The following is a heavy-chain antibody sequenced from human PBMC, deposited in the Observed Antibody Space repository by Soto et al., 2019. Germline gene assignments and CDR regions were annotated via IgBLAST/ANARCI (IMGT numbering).Heavy chain of an antibody. CDR3: ARVGGSYYGSGSTPYYYYMDV. Sequence: GESLKISCKGSGYSFTSYWIGWVRQMPGKGLEWMGIIYPGDSDTRYSPSFQGQVTISADKSISTAYLQWSSLKASDTAMYYCARVGGSYYGSGSTPYYYYMDVWGKGTTVTVSS. J-gene: IGHJ6*03. V-gene: IGHV5-51*01. CDR2: IYPGDSDT. D-gene: IGHD3-10*01. CDR1: GYSFTSYW.